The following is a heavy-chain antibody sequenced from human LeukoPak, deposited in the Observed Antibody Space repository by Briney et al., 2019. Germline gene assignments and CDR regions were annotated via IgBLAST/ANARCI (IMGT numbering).Heavy chain of an antibody. CDR1: GGSISSYY. D-gene: IGHD6-19*01. CDR3: ARKSVAVRDAFDI. V-gene: IGHV4-59*01. Sequence: SETLSLTCTVSGGSISSYYWSWIRQPPGKVLEWIGYIYYSGSTNYNPSLKSRVTISVDTSKNQFSLKLNSVTAADTAVYYCARKSVAVRDAFDIWGQGTMVTVSS. J-gene: IGHJ3*02. CDR2: IYYSGST.